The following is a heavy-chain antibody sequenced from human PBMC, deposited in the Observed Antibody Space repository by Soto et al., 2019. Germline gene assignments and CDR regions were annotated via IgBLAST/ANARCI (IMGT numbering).Heavy chain of an antibody. J-gene: IGHJ4*02. CDR2: MNSDGRST. V-gene: IGHV3-74*01. CDR3: ATAEVDY. CDR1: GFTFGNYW. Sequence: LRLSCAASGFTFGNYWMHWVRQAPGRGLEWVSRMNSDGRSTDYADSMKGRFTVSRDNAKNTLYLQMNSLRADDTAVYYCATAEVDYWGPGTLVTVSS.